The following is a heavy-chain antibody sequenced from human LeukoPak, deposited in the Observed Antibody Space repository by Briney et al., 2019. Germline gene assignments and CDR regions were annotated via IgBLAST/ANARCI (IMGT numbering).Heavy chain of an antibody. D-gene: IGHD3-10*01. CDR2: IYPGDSDT. J-gene: IGHJ5*02. Sequence: GESLKISCNGSGYXFTSYWIGWVRQMPGKGLEWMGIIYPGDSDTRYSPSFQGQVTISADKSISTAYLQWSSLKASDTAMYYCARERYGSGSYYGNWFDPWGQGTLVTVSS. V-gene: IGHV5-51*01. CDR3: ARERYGSGSYYGNWFDP. CDR1: GYXFTSYW.